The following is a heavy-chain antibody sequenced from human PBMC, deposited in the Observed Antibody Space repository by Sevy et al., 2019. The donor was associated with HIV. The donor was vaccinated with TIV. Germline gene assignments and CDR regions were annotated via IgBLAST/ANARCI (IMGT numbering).Heavy chain of an antibody. Sequence: GGSLRLSCAASGFTFSSYAMSWVRQAPGKGLEWVSAISGSGGSTYYADSVKGRFTISRDNSKNTLYLQMNSLRAEDTAVHYCAKEGDYVRGPLNRATDPWGQGTLVTVSS. CDR2: ISGSGGST. CDR3: AKEGDYVRGPLNRATDP. V-gene: IGHV3-23*01. D-gene: IGHD4-17*01. CDR1: GFTFSSYA. J-gene: IGHJ5*02.